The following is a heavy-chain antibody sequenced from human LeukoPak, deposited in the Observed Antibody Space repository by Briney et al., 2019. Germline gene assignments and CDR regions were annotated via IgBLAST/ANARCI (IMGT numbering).Heavy chain of an antibody. CDR2: IYTSGST. CDR3: ARDGTQGDCSSTSCYGYYYYMDV. D-gene: IGHD2-2*01. CDR1: GGSISSYY. V-gene: IGHV4-4*07. J-gene: IGHJ6*03. Sequence: SETLSLTCTVSGGSISSYYWSWIRQPAGRGLEWIGRIYTSGSTNYNPSLKSRVTISVDKSKNQFSLKLSSVTAADTAVYYCARDGTQGDCSSTSCYGYYYYMDVWGKGTTVTVSS.